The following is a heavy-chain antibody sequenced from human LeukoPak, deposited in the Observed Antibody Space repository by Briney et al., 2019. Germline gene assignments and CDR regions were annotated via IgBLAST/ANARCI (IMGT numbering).Heavy chain of an antibody. Sequence: GGSLRLSCAASGFTFSSYAMTWVGQAPGKGLEWVSVIYSDGRTYYADSVQGRFTISRDNSKNTLYLQLNSLRAEDTAVYYCARDEVGAGNTYVKFDYWGQGTLVTVSS. CDR2: IYSDGRT. D-gene: IGHD3-10*02. CDR1: GFTFSSYA. CDR3: ARDEVGAGNTYVKFDY. J-gene: IGHJ4*02. V-gene: IGHV3-66*01.